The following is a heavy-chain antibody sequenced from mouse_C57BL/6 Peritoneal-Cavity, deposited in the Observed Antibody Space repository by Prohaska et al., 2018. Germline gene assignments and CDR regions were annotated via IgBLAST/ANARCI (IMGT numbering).Heavy chain of an antibody. CDR3: ARSGSSPWYFDV. D-gene: IGHD1-1*01. Sequence: TLKLSCKASGYTFTSYWMHWVKQRPGQGLEWIGMIHPNSGSTNYNEKFKSKATLTVDKSSSTAYMQLSSLTSEDSAVYYCARSGSSPWYFDVWGTGTTVTVSS. CDR2: IHPNSGST. J-gene: IGHJ1*03. CDR1: GYTFTSYW. V-gene: IGHV1-64*01.